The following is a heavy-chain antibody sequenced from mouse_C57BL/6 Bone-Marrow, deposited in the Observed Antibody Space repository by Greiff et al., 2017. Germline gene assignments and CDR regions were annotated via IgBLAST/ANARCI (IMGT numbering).Heavy chain of an antibody. CDR1: GFTFSSYA. V-gene: IGHV5-4*01. CDR2: ISDGGSYT. J-gene: IGHJ2*01. D-gene: IGHD2-3*01. CDR3: ARVPIPHDGYYDY. Sequence: EVHLVESGGGLVKPGGSLKLSCAASGFTFSSYAMSWVRQTPEKRLEWVATISDGGSYTYYPDNVKGRFTISRDNAKNNLYLQMSHLKSEDTAMYYCARVPIPHDGYYDYWGQGTTLTVSS.